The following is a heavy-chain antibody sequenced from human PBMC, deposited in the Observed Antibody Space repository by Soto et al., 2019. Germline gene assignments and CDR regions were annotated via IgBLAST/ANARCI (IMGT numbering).Heavy chain of an antibody. J-gene: IGHJ5*02. V-gene: IGHV1-69*06. CDR2: IIPIFGTA. Sequence: QVQLVQSGAEVKKPGSSVKVSCKASGGTFSSYAISWVRPAPGPGLELMGGIIPIFGTANYAQKFQGRVTITADKSTSTAYMELSRLRSEDTAVYYCARDVEPLSVVCGPLIGGCFDPWGQGTLVTVSS. CDR1: GGTFSSYA. D-gene: IGHD2-21*01. CDR3: ARDVEPLSVVCGPLIGGCFDP.